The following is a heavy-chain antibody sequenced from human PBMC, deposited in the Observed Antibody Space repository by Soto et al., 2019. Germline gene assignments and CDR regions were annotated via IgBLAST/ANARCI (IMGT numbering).Heavy chain of an antibody. V-gene: IGHV3-30-3*01. CDR3: ARPGIVVAAWGY. Sequence: QVQLVESGGGVVQPGGSLRLSCAASGFTFSDYAMHWVRQAPGKGLDWVAAISLDGSNKAYADSVKGRFTISRDNSKNTLYLQMNSLRPEDTAVYYCARPGIVVAAWGYWGQGTLVTVSS. CDR2: ISLDGSNK. D-gene: IGHD6-19*01. J-gene: IGHJ4*02. CDR1: GFTFSDYA.